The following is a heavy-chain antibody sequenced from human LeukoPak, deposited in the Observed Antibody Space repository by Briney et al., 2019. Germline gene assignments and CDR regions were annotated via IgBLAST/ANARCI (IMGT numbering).Heavy chain of an antibody. CDR2: IYTSGST. CDR3: ARWTTVTRAFDF. Sequence: SETLSLTCTVSGGSISSCYWSWIRQPAGKGLEWIGRIYTSGSTNYNPSLKSRVTMSVDTSKNQFSLTLNSVTAADTGVYYCARWTTVTRAFDFWGQGTLVTVFS. D-gene: IGHD4-17*01. CDR1: GGSISSCY. J-gene: IGHJ4*02. V-gene: IGHV4-4*07.